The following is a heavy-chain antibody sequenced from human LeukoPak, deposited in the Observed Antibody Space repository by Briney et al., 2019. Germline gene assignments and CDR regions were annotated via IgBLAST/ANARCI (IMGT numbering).Heavy chain of an antibody. CDR1: GGSISSGGYY. J-gene: IGHJ4*02. V-gene: IGHV4-31*03. D-gene: IGHD2-15*01. CDR2: IYYSGST. CDR3: ARDRDGHCSGGSCYSFDY. Sequence: PSETLSLTCTVSGGSISSGGYYWSWIRQHPGKGLEWIGYIYYSGSTYYNPSLKSRVTISVDTSKNQFSLKLSSVTAADTPVYYCARDRDGHCSGGSCYSFDYWGQGTLVTVSS.